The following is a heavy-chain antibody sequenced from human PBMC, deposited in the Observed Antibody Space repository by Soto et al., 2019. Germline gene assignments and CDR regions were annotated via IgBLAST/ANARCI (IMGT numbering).Heavy chain of an antibody. J-gene: IGHJ6*02. CDR2: ISGSGGST. Sequence: GGSLRLSCAASGFTFSSYAMSWVRQAPGKGLEWVSAISGSGGSTYYADSVKGRFTISRDNSKNTLYLQMNSLRAEDTAVYYCAKALVVTNYYGMDVWGQGTTVTVSS. V-gene: IGHV3-23*01. CDR3: AKALVVTNYYGMDV. CDR1: GFTFSSYA. D-gene: IGHD2-21*02.